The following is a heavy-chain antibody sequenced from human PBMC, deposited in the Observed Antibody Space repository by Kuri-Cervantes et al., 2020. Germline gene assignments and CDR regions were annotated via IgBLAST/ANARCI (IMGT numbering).Heavy chain of an antibody. J-gene: IGHJ4*02. D-gene: IGHD5-12*01. Sequence: GSLRLSCTVSGGSISNYYWSWIRQPPGKGLEWIAYIYSSGSTNYNPSLKSRVTISVDTSKNQFSLKLSSVTAADTAVYYCARFPQWLRAYDYWGQGTLVTVSS. V-gene: IGHV4-59*12. CDR3: ARFPQWLRAYDY. CDR1: GGSISNYY. CDR2: IYSSGST.